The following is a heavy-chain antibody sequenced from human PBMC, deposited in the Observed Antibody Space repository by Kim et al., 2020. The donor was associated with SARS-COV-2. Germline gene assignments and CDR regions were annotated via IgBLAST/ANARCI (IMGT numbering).Heavy chain of an antibody. CDR2: ISGSGGST. D-gene: IGHD3-16*01. CDR1: GFTFSSYA. Sequence: GGSLRLSCAVSGFTFSSYAMSWVRQAPGKGLEWVSGISGSGGSTYYADSVKGRFTISRDNSKNTLYLQMNSLRAEDTAVYYCAKDHGKDYIWGSYYWGQGTLVTVSS. CDR3: AKDHGKDYIWGSYY. J-gene: IGHJ4*02. V-gene: IGHV3-23*01.